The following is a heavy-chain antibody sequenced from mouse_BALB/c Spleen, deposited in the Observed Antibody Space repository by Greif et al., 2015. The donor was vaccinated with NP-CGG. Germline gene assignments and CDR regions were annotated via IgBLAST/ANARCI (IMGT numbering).Heavy chain of an antibody. CDR3: ANYYGSSYVDYAMDY. Sequence: VKLVESGAELAKPGASVKMSCKASGYTFTSYWMHWVKQRPGQGLEWIGYINPSTSYTEYNQKFKDKATLTADKSSSTAYMQLSSLTSEDSAVYYCANYYGSSYVDYAMDYWGQGTSVTVSS. CDR2: INPSTSYT. D-gene: IGHD1-1*01. J-gene: IGHJ4*01. V-gene: IGHV1-7*01. CDR1: GYTFTSYW.